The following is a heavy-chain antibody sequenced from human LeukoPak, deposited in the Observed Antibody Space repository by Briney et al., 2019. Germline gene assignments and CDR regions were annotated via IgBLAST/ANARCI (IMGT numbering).Heavy chain of an antibody. CDR2: IRYDGSNK. CDR1: GFTFSSYG. J-gene: IGHJ4*02. CDR3: AKDYLFLEDIRRSPSYYFDY. Sequence: GSLRLSCAASGFTFSSYGMHWVRQAPGKGLEWVAFIRYDGSNKYYADSVKGRFTISRDNSKNTLYLQMNSLRAEDTAVYYCAKDYLFLEDIRRSPSYYFDYWGQGTLVTVSS. V-gene: IGHV3-30*02. D-gene: IGHD3-3*01.